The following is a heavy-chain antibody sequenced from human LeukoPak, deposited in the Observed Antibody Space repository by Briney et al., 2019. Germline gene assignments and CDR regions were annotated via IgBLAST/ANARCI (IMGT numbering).Heavy chain of an antibody. CDR3: AREAASCGGDCLDY. J-gene: IGHJ4*02. CDR1: GFTFSDYE. D-gene: IGHD2-21*01. V-gene: IGHV3-48*03. CDR2: ISSSGTSI. Sequence: GGSPRLSCSVSGFTFSDYEVNWVRQAPGKGLEWISYISSSGTSIYYANSVEGRFTVSRDNAKNTVHLQMNTLRAEDTALYYCAREAASCGGDCLDYWGQGTLVTVSS.